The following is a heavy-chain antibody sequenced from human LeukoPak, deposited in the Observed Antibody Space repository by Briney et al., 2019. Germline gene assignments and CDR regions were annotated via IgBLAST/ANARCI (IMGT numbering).Heavy chain of an antibody. J-gene: IGHJ4*02. D-gene: IGHD1-1*01. CDR2: ISYDGSNK. CDR3: AREGGTGFDY. V-gene: IGHV3-30*04. Sequence: GGSLRLSCAASGFTFSSYAMLWVRQAPGKGLEWVAVISYDGSNKYYADSVKGRFTISRDNSKNTLYLQMNSLRAEDTAVYYCAREGGTGFDYWGQGTLVTVSS. CDR1: GFTFSSYA.